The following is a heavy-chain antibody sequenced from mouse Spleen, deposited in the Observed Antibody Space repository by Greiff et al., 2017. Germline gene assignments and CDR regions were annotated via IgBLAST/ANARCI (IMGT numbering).Heavy chain of an antibody. CDR1: GYTFTSYW. V-gene: IGHV1-69*02. Sequence: QVQLQQPGAELVKPGASVKLSCKASGYTFTSYWMHWVKQRPGQGLEWIGEIDPSDSYTNYNHKFKGKATLTVDKSSSTAYMQLSSLTSEDSAVYYCARGGDFHYYAMDCWGQGTSVPVSS. D-gene: IGHD2-13*01. CDR2: IDPSDSYT. CDR3: ARGGDFHYYAMDC. J-gene: IGHJ4*01.